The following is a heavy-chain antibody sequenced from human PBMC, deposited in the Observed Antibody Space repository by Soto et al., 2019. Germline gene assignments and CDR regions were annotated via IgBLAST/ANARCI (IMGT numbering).Heavy chain of an antibody. Sequence: SVKVSCKASGCTFRSYAISWVRQAPGQGLEWMGGIIPIFGTANYAQKFQGRVTITADESTSTAYMELSSLRSEDTAVYYCARDGDSSGYYLPYNWFDPWGQGTLVTVSS. J-gene: IGHJ5*02. CDR1: GCTFRSYA. V-gene: IGHV1-69*13. CDR3: ARDGDSSGYYLPYNWFDP. D-gene: IGHD3-22*01. CDR2: IIPIFGTA.